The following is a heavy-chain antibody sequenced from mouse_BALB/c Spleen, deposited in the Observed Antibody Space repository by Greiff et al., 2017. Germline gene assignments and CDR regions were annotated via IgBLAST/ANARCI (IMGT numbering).Heavy chain of an antibody. Sequence: QVQLKQSGAELVRPGVSVKISCKGSGYTFTDYAMHWVKQSHAKSLEWIGVISTYYGDASYNQKFKGKATMTVDKSSSTAYMELARLTSEDSAIYYCARDGNYRICDYWGQGTTLTVSS. CDR2: ISTYYGDA. D-gene: IGHD2-1*01. CDR1: GYTFTDYA. J-gene: IGHJ2*01. CDR3: ARDGNYRICDY. V-gene: IGHV1S137*01.